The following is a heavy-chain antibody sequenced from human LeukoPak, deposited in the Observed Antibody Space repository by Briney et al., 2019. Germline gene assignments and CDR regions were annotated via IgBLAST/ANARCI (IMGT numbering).Heavy chain of an antibody. CDR3: AKATYYYDSRGFYLDVFDI. J-gene: IGHJ3*02. CDR2: IYSGGNT. D-gene: IGHD3-22*01. Sequence: GGSLRLSCTVSGFTVSSNSWSWVRQAPGKGLEWVSFIYSGGNTHYSDSVTGRFTISRDNSKNTLYLQMNSLRAEDTAVYYCAKATYYYDSRGFYLDVFDIWGKGKMVTVSS. CDR1: GFTVSSNS. V-gene: IGHV3-53*01.